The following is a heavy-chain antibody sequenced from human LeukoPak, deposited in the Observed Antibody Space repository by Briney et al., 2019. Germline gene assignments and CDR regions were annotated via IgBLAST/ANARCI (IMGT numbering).Heavy chain of an antibody. CDR1: GGSISSGSYY. Sequence: SQTLSLTCTVSGGSISSGSYYWSWIRQPAGKGLEWIGRIYTSGSTNYNPSLKSRVTISVDTSKNQFSLKLSSVTAADTAVYYCAMGNDYDFWSGYYYYYMDVWGKGTTVAVSS. CDR2: IYTSGST. CDR3: AMGNDYDFWSGYYYYYMDV. J-gene: IGHJ6*03. V-gene: IGHV4-61*02. D-gene: IGHD3-3*01.